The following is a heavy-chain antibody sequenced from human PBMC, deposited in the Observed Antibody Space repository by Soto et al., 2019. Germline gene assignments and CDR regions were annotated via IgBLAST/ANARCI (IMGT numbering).Heavy chain of an antibody. J-gene: IGHJ4*02. CDR2: ISSSSDYI. CDR1: VFTLTSYN. CDR3: ARARVYATGPLDF. Sequence: KSRGSLRLSGAASVFTLTSYNMNWVRQGPGKGLEWVSSISSSSDYIYYADSMKGRVTISRDNAKNSLFLDMNSLTGEDTAVYYCARARVYATGPLDFWGQGTLVTVSS. V-gene: IGHV3-21*06. D-gene: IGHD6-13*01.